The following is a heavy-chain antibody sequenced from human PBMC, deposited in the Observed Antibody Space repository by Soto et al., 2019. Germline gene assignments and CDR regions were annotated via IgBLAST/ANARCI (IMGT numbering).Heavy chain of an antibody. V-gene: IGHV3-23*01. J-gene: IGHJ6*03. CDR1: GFTFSTYA. Sequence: GGSLRLSCAASGFTFSTYAMSWVRQAPGKGLEWVSTIIRSGGGTYYADSVKGRFTISRDNSKNTLYLQMNSLRAEDTAVYYCAKDYYMAVWGKGTTVTVSS. CDR3: AKDYYMAV. CDR2: IIRSGGGT.